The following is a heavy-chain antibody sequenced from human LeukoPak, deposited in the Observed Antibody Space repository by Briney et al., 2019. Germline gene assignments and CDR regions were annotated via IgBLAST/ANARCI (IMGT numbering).Heavy chain of an antibody. V-gene: IGHV3-30*02. CDR2: IRYDGSNT. D-gene: IGHD3-10*01. CDR1: GFTFITYD. J-gene: IGHJ4*02. Sequence: VGSLRLSCAASGFTFITYDMHWVRQAPGKGLEWVASIRYDGSNTYYADSVKGRFTISRDNSKNTLYLQMSSLRADDTALYYCAKDYYYGSGSPYYWGQGTLVTVSS. CDR3: AKDYYYGSGSPYY.